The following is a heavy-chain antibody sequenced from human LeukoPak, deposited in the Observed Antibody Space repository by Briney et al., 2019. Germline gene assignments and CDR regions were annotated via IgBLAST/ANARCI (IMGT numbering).Heavy chain of an antibody. CDR3: ARSQSREQQLVGGWFDP. CDR1: GFALSSHW. V-gene: IGHV3-7*01. CDR2: VNRDGSET. J-gene: IGHJ5*02. D-gene: IGHD6-13*01. Sequence: GGSLRLSCAASGFALSSHWMTWVRQVPGRGPEWVANVNRDGSETYYLDSVKGRFTISRDNSKNTLYLQMNSLRAEDTAVYYCARSQSREQQLVGGWFDPWGQGTLVTVSS.